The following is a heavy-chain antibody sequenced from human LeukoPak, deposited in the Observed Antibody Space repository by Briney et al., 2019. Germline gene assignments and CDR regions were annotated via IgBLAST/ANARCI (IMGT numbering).Heavy chain of an antibody. CDR1: GYTFTNNY. CDR2: IYPRDGST. V-gene: IGHV1-46*01. Sequence: ASVKVSCKASGYTFTNNYLHWVRQAPGQGLEWMGMIYPRDGSTSYAQNFQGRVTVTRDTSTTTVHMELRGLRSEDTAVYYCARDQEGFDYWGQGTVVTVSP. J-gene: IGHJ4*02. CDR3: ARDQEGFDY.